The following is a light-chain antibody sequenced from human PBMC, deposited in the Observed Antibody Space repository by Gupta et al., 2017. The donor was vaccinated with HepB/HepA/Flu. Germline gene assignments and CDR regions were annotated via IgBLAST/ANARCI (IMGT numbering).Light chain of an antibody. Sequence: EIVLTQSPGTLSLSPGERATLSCRASQSVSSSYLAWYQQKPGQAPRLVIYGASSRATGIPDRFSGSGSGTDCTLTISRREPEDFAVYYCQQYGSSPPFTFGPGTKVDIK. CDR1: QSVSSSY. V-gene: IGKV3-20*01. J-gene: IGKJ3*01. CDR2: GAS. CDR3: QQYGSSPPFT.